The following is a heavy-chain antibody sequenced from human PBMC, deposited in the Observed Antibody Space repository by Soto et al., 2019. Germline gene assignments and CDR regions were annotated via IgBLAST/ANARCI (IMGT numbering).Heavy chain of an antibody. J-gene: IGHJ4*02. CDR3: ARELSSGWFSN. CDR2: MNPNSGNT. CDR1: GYTFTSYD. D-gene: IGHD6-19*01. Sequence: ASVKVSCKASGYTFTSYDINWVRQATGQGLEWMGWMNPNSGNTGYAQKFQGRITMTRNTSMSTAYMELSSLRSEDTAVYYCARELSSGWFSNWGQGTLVTVSS. V-gene: IGHV1-8*01.